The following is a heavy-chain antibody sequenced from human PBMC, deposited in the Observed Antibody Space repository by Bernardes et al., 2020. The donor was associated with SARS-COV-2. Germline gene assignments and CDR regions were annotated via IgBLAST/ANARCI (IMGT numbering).Heavy chain of an antibody. J-gene: IGHJ4*02. Sequence: ASVKVSCKASGYTFTSYYIHWVRQAPGQGLEWMGWINPNSGVTNYARKFQGRVTMTRDTSISTAYMELSRLRSDDTAMYYCARDYFGSGSYTDFLGQGTLVTVSS. CDR3: ARDYFGSGSYTDF. CDR2: INPNSGVT. CDR1: GYTFTSYY. V-gene: IGHV1-2*02. D-gene: IGHD3-10*01.